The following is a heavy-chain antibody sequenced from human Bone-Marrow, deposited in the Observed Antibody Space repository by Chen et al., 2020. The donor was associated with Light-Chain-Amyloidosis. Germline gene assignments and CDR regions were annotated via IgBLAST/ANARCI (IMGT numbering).Heavy chain of an antibody. J-gene: IGHJ6*02. D-gene: IGHD3-3*01. CDR2: SNPDSGAT. CDR1: GYTFTGYY. V-gene: IGHV1-2*02. Sequence: QGQLVQSGAEGKKPGASVKVSGKASGYTFTGYYIHWVRQAPGQGLEWMGWSNPDSGATNDAQKFQGRVSLTRDTSVNTGYMELSRLRFDDTSVYYCATVYQNAAFWGGSTSLYGMDVWGQGTTVTVSS. CDR3: ATVYQNAAFWGGSTSLYGMDV.